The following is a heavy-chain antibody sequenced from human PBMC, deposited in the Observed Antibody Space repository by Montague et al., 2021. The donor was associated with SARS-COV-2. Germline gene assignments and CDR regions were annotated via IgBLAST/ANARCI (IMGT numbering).Heavy chain of an antibody. CDR2: IYYSGST. J-gene: IGHJ4*02. D-gene: IGHD3-22*01. V-gene: IGHV4-59*12. CDR1: GGSISSYY. Sequence: SETLSLTCTVSGGSISSYYWSWIRQPPGRGLEWIGYIYYSGSTNXNPSLKSRVTISVDTSKNQFSLKLSSVTAADTAVYYCARYYSDSGGYYIHAALDYWGQGTLVTVSS. CDR3: ARYYSDSGGYYIHAALDY.